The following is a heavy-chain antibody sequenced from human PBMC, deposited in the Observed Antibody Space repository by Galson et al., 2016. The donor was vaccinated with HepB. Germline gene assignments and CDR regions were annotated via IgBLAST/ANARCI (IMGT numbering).Heavy chain of an antibody. Sequence: SETLSLTCAVSGGSISNSNWWSWVRQPPGKGLEWIGDIYHSGSTNYNPSLTSRVTISVDQSKNQFSLNLISVTAADTAVYYCARYPVFGDWGQGTLVTVSS. CDR3: ARYPVFGD. V-gene: IGHV4-4*02. CDR1: GGSISNSNW. J-gene: IGHJ4*02. CDR2: IYHSGST.